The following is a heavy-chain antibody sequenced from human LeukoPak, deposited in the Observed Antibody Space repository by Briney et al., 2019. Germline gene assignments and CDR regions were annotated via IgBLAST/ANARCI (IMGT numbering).Heavy chain of an antibody. V-gene: IGHV1-8*01. J-gene: IGHJ4*02. CDR1: GYTFTSYD. CDR3: AKVKDSSAWNDGRYNY. D-gene: IGHD6-19*01. CDR2: MNPNSGNT. Sequence: ASVKVSCKASGYTFTSYDINWVRQATGQGLEWMGWMNPNSGNTGYAQKFQGRVTMTRNTSISTAYMELSSLRSEDTAVYYCAKVKDSSAWNDGRYNYWGQGTLVTVSS.